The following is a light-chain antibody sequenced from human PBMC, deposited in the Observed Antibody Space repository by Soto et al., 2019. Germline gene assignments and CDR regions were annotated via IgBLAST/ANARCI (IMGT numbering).Light chain of an antibody. J-gene: IGLJ1*01. V-gene: IGLV2-23*01. Sequence: QSVLTQPASVSGSPGQSITISCTGTSSDVGTYNLVSWYQQHPGKAPKLMVYEGTKRPSGVSNRFSGSKSGNTASLTISGLKAEDEADYYCCSYVGSSTSVFGTGNKV. CDR1: SSDVGTYNL. CDR3: CSYVGSSTSV. CDR2: EGT.